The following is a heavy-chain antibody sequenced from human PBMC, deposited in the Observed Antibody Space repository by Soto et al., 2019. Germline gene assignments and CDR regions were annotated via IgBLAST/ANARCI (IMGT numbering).Heavy chain of an antibody. CDR3: AKEPHAGDAFDI. CDR1: GFTFSSYG. J-gene: IGHJ3*02. V-gene: IGHV3-30*18. CDR2: ISYDGSNK. Sequence: GGSLRLSCAASGFTFSSYGMHWVRQAPGKGLEWVAVISYDGSNKYYADSVKGRFTISRDNSKNTLYLQMNSLRAEDTAVYYCAKEPHAGDAFDIWGQGTMVTVSS.